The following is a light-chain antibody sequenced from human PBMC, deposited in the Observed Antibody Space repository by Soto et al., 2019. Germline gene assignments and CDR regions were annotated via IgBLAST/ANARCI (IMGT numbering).Light chain of an antibody. V-gene: IGLV1-44*01. Sequence: QSVLTQPPSASGTPGQRVTISCSGGKSDIGSNTVYWFQQFPGTAPRLVIYTNNQRPSGVPDRFSGSKSGTSASLVISGLQSEHEADYYCATWDDSLHVCVFGGGTKLTVL. CDR2: TNN. CDR1: KSDIGSNT. J-gene: IGLJ3*02. CDR3: ATWDDSLHVCV.